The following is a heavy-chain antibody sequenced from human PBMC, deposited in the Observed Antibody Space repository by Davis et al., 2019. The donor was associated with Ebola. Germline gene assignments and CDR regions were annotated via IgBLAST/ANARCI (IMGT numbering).Heavy chain of an antibody. J-gene: IGHJ4*01. CDR2: IDWDDDK. D-gene: IGHD1-26*01. V-gene: IGHV2-70*20. CDR1: GFSLSTSGMC. Sequence: SGPTLVKPTQTLTLTCTFSGFSLSTSGMCVSWVRQPPGKALEWLTLIDWDDDKYYSTSLKTRLTISKDTSKNQVVLTMTNVDREDTATYYCARMRAYGGSYSNDNWGHGTLVTVSS. CDR3: ARMRAYGGSYSNDN.